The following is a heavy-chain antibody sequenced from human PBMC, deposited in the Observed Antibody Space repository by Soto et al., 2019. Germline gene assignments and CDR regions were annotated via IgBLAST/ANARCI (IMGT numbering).Heavy chain of an antibody. V-gene: IGHV4-59*01. CDR2: IHNSGST. CDR3: ARLGYSYGLDY. Sequence: SETLSLTCTVSGGSITSSHWTWIRQPPGKGLEYMGYIHNSGSTNYNPSLKSRVTISVDTSKNQFSLNLSSVSAADTAVYYCARLGYSYGLDYWGQGTLVTVSS. CDR1: GGSITSSH. D-gene: IGHD5-18*01. J-gene: IGHJ4*02.